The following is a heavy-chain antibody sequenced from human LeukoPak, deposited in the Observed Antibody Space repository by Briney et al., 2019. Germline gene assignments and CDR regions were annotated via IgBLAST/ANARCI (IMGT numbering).Heavy chain of an antibody. V-gene: IGHV3-15*01. D-gene: IGHD6-19*01. CDR1: GLFLSNEW. CDR3: VTERAGAFED. CDR2: IKSKSNGETT. Sequence: GGSLRLSCAASGLFLSNEWMIWVRQTPGKGLEWVGLIKSKSNGETTHYAAPVKGRFTISRDDSKNTLFLQMNILQTEDTAMYYCVTERAGAFEDWGQGTLVTVSS. J-gene: IGHJ4*02.